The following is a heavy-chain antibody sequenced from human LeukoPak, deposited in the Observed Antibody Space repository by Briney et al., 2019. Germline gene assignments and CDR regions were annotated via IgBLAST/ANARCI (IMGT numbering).Heavy chain of an antibody. CDR2: IFNSGST. J-gene: IGHJ3*02. CDR1: GGSISSYY. D-gene: IGHD5-12*01. V-gene: IGHV4-59*08. Sequence: SETLSLTCTVSGGSISSYYWSWIRQPPGKGLEWIGYIFNSGSTNYNSCLKSRVTISVHTSKNQFSLKVSSVTAAETAVYYCARRRRGYNGYEDAFDIWGQGTMVTVSS. CDR3: ARRRRGYNGYEDAFDI.